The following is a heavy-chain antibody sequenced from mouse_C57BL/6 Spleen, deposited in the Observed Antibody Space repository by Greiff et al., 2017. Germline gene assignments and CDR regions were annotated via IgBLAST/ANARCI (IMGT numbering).Heavy chain of an antibody. V-gene: IGHV1-85*01. Sequence: QVQLQQSGPELVKPGASVKLSCKASGYTFTSYDINWVKQRPGQGLEWIGWIYPRDGRTKYNEKFKGKATLPVDTSSSTAYMELHSLTSEDSAVYFCARGDHYYGSSYGYFDVWGTRTTVTVSS. J-gene: IGHJ1*03. D-gene: IGHD1-1*01. CDR3: ARGDHYYGSSYGYFDV. CDR1: GYTFTSYD. CDR2: IYPRDGRT.